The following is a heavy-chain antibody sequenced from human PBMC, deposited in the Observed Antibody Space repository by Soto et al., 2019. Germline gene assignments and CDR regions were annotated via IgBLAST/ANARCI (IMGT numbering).Heavy chain of an antibody. CDR2: IYSGGST. V-gene: IGHV3-66*01. CDR3: ARVGSDDYIWGSYRSTHFDL. Sequence: EVQLVESGGGLVQPGGSLRLSCAASGFTVSSNYMSWVRQAPGKGLEWVSVIYSGGSTYYADSVKGRFTISRDNSKNTLYLQMNSLRAEDTAVYYCARVGSDDYIWGSYRSTHFDLWGRGTLVTVSS. D-gene: IGHD3-16*02. CDR1: GFTVSSNY. J-gene: IGHJ2*01.